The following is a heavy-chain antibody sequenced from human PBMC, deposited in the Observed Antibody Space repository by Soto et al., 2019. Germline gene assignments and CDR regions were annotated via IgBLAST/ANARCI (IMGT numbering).Heavy chain of an antibody. Sequence: SETLSLTCTVSGGTISSGGYYWSWIRQHPGKGLEWIGYIYYSGSTYYNPSLKSRVTISVDTSKNQFSLKLSSVTAADTAVYYCARTVVPAAIAWFDPWGQGTLVTVSS. CDR1: GGTISSGGYY. CDR3: ARTVVPAAIAWFDP. CDR2: IYYSGST. D-gene: IGHD2-2*01. J-gene: IGHJ5*02. V-gene: IGHV4-31*03.